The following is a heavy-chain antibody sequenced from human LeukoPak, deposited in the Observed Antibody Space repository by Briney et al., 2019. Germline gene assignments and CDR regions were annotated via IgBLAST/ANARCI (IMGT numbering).Heavy chain of an antibody. J-gene: IGHJ4*02. CDR2: INPNSGGT. CDR3: ASTYGHYGSGSYYMGH. V-gene: IGHV1-2*04. Sequence: ASVKVSCKASGYTFTGYYMHWVRQAPGQGLGWRGWINPNSGGTNYAQKFQGWVTMTRATTISTAYMELSRLRSGATAVYYFASTYGHYGSGSYYMGHWGQGTLVTVSS. D-gene: IGHD3-10*01. CDR1: GYTFTGYY.